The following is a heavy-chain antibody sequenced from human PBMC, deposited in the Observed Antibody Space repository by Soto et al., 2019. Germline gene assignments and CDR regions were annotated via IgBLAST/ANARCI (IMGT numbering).Heavy chain of an antibody. Sequence: LGGSLRLSCAASGFTFSSYAMHWVRQAPGKGLEWVAVISYDGSNKYYADSVKGRFTISRDNSKNTLYLQMNSLRAEDTAVYYCARAFYDSSGYSNFDYWGQGTLVTVSS. CDR1: GFTFSSYA. J-gene: IGHJ4*02. V-gene: IGHV3-30-3*01. CDR3: ARAFYDSSGYSNFDY. CDR2: ISYDGSNK. D-gene: IGHD3-22*01.